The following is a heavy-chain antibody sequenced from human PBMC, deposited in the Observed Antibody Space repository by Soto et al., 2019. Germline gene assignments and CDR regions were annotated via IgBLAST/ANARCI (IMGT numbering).Heavy chain of an antibody. V-gene: IGHV3-64*01. CDR3: AREGYCSSTSCYSFDY. CDR1: GFTFSSYA. Sequence: EVQLVESGGSLVQPGGSLRLSCAASGFTFSSYAMHWVGQAPGKRLEYVSAISSNGGSTYYANSVKGRFTISRDNSKNTLYLQMGSLRAEDTAVYNCAREGYCSSTSCYSFDYWGQGTLVTVSS. J-gene: IGHJ4*02. D-gene: IGHD2-2*01. CDR2: ISSNGGST.